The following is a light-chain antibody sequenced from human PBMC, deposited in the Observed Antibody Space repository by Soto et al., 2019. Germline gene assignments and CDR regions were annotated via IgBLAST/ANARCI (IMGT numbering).Light chain of an antibody. CDR2: DVS. CDR1: SSDVGGYNY. V-gene: IGLV2-14*01. Sequence: QSALTQPASVSGSPGQSITISCTGTSSDVGGYNYVSWYQQHPGKAPKLMIYDVSNRPSGVSNRFSGSKSGNTASLTISGLQAEDEADYYRSSYTSSRVFGGGTKLTVL. J-gene: IGLJ2*01. CDR3: SSYTSSRV.